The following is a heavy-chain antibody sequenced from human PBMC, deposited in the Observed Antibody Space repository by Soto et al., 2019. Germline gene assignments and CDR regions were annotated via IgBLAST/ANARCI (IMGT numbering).Heavy chain of an antibody. Sequence: QLQLQESGSGLVKPSQTLSLSCAVSGGSISSGGYAWSWIRQPPGKGLEWIGYIYHSGSTFYNPSLKSRVTISVDRSKNQFSLKLSSVAAADTAVYYCARGPGGGSNWFDPWGQGTLVTVSS. CDR3: ARGPGGGSNWFDP. D-gene: IGHD2-15*01. V-gene: IGHV4-30-2*01. CDR1: GGSISSGGYA. J-gene: IGHJ5*02. CDR2: IYHSGST.